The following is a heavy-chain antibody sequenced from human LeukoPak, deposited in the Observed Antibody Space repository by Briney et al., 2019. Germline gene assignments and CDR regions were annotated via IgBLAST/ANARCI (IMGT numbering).Heavy chain of an antibody. V-gene: IGHV3-49*03. Sequence: GRSLRLSCTASGFTFGDYAMSWFRQAPGKGLEWVGFIRSKAYGGTTEYAASVKGRFTISRDDSKSIAYLQMNSLKTEDTAVYYCTSARYRLGYGDYVGPFDYWGQGTLVTVSS. CDR1: GFTFGDYA. CDR3: TSARYRLGYGDYVGPFDY. CDR2: IRSKAYGGTT. D-gene: IGHD4-17*01. J-gene: IGHJ4*02.